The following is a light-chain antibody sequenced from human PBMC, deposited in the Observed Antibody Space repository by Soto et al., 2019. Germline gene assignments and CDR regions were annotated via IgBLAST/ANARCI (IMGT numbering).Light chain of an antibody. J-gene: IGKJ2*01. Sequence: EIVLTQSPGTLSLSPGERATLSCRASQSVSSSYLAGYQQKPGQAPRLLIYGASSRATGIPDRFSGSGSGIDFTRTINRLEPEDSAVYYCQQYGSSGYTFGHGTKLEIK. V-gene: IGKV3-20*01. CDR2: GAS. CDR3: QQYGSSGYT. CDR1: QSVSSSY.